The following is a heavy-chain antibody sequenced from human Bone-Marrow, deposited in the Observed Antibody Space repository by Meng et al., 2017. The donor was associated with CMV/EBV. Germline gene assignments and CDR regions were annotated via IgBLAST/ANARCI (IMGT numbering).Heavy chain of an antibody. D-gene: IGHD2/OR15-2a*01. J-gene: IGHJ4*02. CDR3: TTDWFYCLAD. CDR1: GFTFSNTW. V-gene: IGHV3-15*01. CDR2: IKKKTDGGTA. Sequence: GESLKISCAASGFTFSNTWMNWVRKAPGKGLEWVGHIKKKTDGGTADYAAHVKGRFIISRDDSKDAVYLKMNSLRTEDTAGYYCTTDWFYCLADWGQGTQVTVSS.